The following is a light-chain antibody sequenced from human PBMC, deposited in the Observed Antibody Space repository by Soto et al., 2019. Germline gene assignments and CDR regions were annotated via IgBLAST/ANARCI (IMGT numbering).Light chain of an antibody. V-gene: IGKV3-11*01. CDR3: HQRSVWPLT. CDR2: DSS. CDR1: QSVSSY. Sequence: EIVLTQFPATLSLSPGDGATLSCRASQSVSSYLAWYQQRRGQAPRLLIYDSSNRATGIPARFSGSGSGTDFSLINSSLEPEVFAVYYCHQRSVWPLTFGGGTRVEIK. J-gene: IGKJ4*01.